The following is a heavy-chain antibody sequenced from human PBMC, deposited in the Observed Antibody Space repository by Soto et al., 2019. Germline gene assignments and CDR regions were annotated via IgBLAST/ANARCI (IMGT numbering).Heavy chain of an antibody. CDR3: ARDQNYGDYENPDY. V-gene: IGHV3-30-3*01. J-gene: IGHJ4*02. Sequence: QVQLVESGGGVVQPGRSLRLSCAASGFTFSSYAMHWVRQAPGKGLEWVAVISYDGSNKYYADSVKGRFTISRDNSKNPLYLQMNSLRAEDTAVYYCARDQNYGDYENPDYWGQGTLVTVSS. CDR2: ISYDGSNK. CDR1: GFTFSSYA. D-gene: IGHD4-17*01.